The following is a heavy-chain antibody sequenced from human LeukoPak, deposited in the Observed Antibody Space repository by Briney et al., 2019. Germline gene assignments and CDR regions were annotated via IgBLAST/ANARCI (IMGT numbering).Heavy chain of an antibody. CDR2: ISGSGVYT. CDR3: AKAVDLATISVDI. V-gene: IGHV3-23*01. J-gene: IGHJ3*02. CDR1: RFTFSSYS. Sequence: PGGSLRLSCAASRFTFSSYSMNWVRQAPGKGLEWVSGISGSGVYTYYAEAVKGRFTISRDNSKTTLYLVMNSLKVDDTAVYYCAKAVDLATISVDIWGQGTMVTVSS. D-gene: IGHD5-24*01.